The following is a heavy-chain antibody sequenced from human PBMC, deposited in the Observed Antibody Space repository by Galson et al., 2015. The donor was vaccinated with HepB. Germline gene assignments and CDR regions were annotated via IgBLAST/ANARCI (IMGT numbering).Heavy chain of an antibody. V-gene: IGHV3-23*01. CDR1: GFTFSSYA. Sequence: SLRLSCAASGFTFSSYAMSWVRQAPGKGLEWVSAISGSGGSTYYADSVKGRFTISRDNSKNTLYLQMNSLRAEDTAVYYCAKDPSDYGDYYSSPLFDPWGQGTLVTVSS. CDR3: AKDPSDYGDYYSSPLFDP. J-gene: IGHJ5*02. D-gene: IGHD4-17*01. CDR2: ISGSGGST.